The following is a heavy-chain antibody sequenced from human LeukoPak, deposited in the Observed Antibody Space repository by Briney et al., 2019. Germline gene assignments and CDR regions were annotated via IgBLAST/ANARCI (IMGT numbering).Heavy chain of an antibody. Sequence: EASVKVSCKASGGTFSSYAISWVRQAPGQGLEWMGRINPNSGGTNYAQKFQGRVTMTRDTSISTAYMELSRLRSDDTAVYYCARGPHLAAAWVYYYYGMDVWGQGTTVTVSS. CDR3: ARGPHLAAAWVYYYYGMDV. D-gene: IGHD6-13*01. J-gene: IGHJ6*02. CDR2: INPNSGGT. CDR1: GGTFSSYA. V-gene: IGHV1-2*06.